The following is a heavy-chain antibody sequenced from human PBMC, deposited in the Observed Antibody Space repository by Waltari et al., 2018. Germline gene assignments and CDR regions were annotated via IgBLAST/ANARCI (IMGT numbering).Heavy chain of an antibody. V-gene: IGHV3-21*06. Sequence: EVQLVESGGGLVRPGGSLRLSCAASGFTFKTYSMNWVRQAPGKGLGWIASISRRSSYINYAVAVKGRFTIARDNAENSLYLQMDSLRAEDTAVYYCVRQYFADNFFDYWGQGVLVTVSS. J-gene: IGHJ4*02. CDR3: VRQYFADNFFDY. CDR2: ISRRSSYI. D-gene: IGHD2-2*01. CDR1: GFTFKTYS.